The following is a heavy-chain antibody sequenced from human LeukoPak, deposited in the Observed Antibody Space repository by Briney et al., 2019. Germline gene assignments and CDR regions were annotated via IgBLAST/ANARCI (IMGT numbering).Heavy chain of an antibody. J-gene: IGHJ4*02. CDR2: ISSSSSYV. CDR1: GFTFSSYS. CDR3: ARDSSSSRDY. D-gene: IGHD6-13*01. V-gene: IGHV3-21*01. Sequence: GGSLRLSCAASGFTFSSYSMNWVRQAPGKGPEWVSSISSSSSYVYYADSVKGRFTISRDNAKNSLYLQMNSLRAEDTAVYYCARDSSSSRDYWGQGTLVTVSS.